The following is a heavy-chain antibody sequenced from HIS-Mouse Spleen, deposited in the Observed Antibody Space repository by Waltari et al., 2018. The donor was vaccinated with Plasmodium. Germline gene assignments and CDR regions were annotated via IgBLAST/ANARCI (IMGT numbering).Heavy chain of an antibody. J-gene: IGHJ2*01. D-gene: IGHD6-13*01. V-gene: IGHV3-7*01. CDR3: ASSWYWYFDL. CDR1: GLTFSSYW. Sequence: EVQLVESGGGLVQPGGSLRLSCAASGLTFSSYWMSWARQAPGKGLEWVANIKQDGSEKYYVDSVKGRFTISRDNAKNSLYLQMNSLRAEDTAVYYCASSWYWYFDLWGRGTLVTVSS. CDR2: IKQDGSEK.